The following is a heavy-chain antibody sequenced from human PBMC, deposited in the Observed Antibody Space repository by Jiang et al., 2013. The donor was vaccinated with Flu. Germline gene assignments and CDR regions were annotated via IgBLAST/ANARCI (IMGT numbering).Heavy chain of an antibody. CDR1: WRPSVVTT. CDR2: LYQWST. D-gene: IGHD3-3*01. Sequence: TCAVVWWRPSVVTTGAGSGSPPEGTGVDWAYLYQWSTNXNPSLKSRVTMSVDTSKNQFSLKLSSVTAADTAVYYCARDTYYDFWSGYNWFDPWGQGTLVTVSS. CDR3: ARDTYYDFWSGYNWFDP. V-gene: IGHV4-4*07. J-gene: IGHJ5*02.